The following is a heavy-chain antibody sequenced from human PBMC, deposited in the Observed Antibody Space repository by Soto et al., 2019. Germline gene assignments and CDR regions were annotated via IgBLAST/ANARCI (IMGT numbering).Heavy chain of an antibody. J-gene: IGHJ3*02. Sequence: QLHLVQSGAVVKKPGASVTVSCSASGYPVTAYYMHWVRQAPGRGLEWMGGINPATGAAKYTQTFQGRVTMPRDTSTSTVFKGLSGLTPEDTAVFYCARGGGVGVAGSAAFDMWGQGTLVTVSS. CDR3: ARGGGVGVAGSAAFDM. V-gene: IGHV1-2*02. D-gene: IGHD3-3*01. CDR1: GYPVTAYY. CDR2: INPATGAA.